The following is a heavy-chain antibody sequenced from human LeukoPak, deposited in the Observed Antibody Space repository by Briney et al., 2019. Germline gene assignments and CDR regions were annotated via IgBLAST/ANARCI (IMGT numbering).Heavy chain of an antibody. Sequence: SETLSLTCTVSGGSISSYYWSWIRQPPGKGLEWIGYIYYSGSTNYNPSLKSRVTLSVDTSKNQFSLKLSSVTAADTAVYYCARATQYYDFWSGYYGAYPGNWFDPWGQGTLVTVSS. CDR1: GGSISSYY. V-gene: IGHV4-59*01. D-gene: IGHD3-3*01. CDR2: IYYSGST. CDR3: ARATQYYDFWSGYYGAYPGNWFDP. J-gene: IGHJ5*02.